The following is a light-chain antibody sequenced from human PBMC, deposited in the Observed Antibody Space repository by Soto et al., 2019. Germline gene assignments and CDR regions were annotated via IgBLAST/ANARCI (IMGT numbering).Light chain of an antibody. CDR3: QHYGASPGA. V-gene: IGKV3-20*01. CDR2: DVS. Sequence: EVVLTQSPGTLSLSPGERGALSCRASQTISRNAVAWYQQRPGQAPTLLIYDVSSRATGIPDRFSGSGSRTDFTLTISRLEPEDFAVYYGQHYGASPGAFGPGTKVDIK. CDR1: QTISRNA. J-gene: IGKJ3*01.